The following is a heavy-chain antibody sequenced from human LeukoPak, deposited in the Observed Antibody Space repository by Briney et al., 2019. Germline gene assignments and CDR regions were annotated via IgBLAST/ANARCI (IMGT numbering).Heavy chain of an antibody. D-gene: IGHD2-2*02. V-gene: IGHV4-30-4*08. CDR2: IYYSGST. Sequence: PSETLSLTCTVSGGSISSGDYYWSWIRQPPGKGLEWIGYIYYSGSTYYNPSLKSRVTISVDPSKNQFSLKLSSVTAADTAVYYCARGLPYQLLYQTYGHFDYWGQGTLVTVSS. CDR1: GGSISSGDYY. CDR3: ARGLPYQLLYQTYGHFDY. J-gene: IGHJ4*02.